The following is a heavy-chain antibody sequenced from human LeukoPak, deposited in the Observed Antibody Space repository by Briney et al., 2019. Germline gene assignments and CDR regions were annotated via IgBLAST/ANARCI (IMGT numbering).Heavy chain of an antibody. Sequence: GRSLRLSCAASGFTFTNAWMSWVRQAPGKGLEWVGRIKSKAAGGTPDYATPVKGRFTISRYDSKNTLYLQMNSPKTEDTAMYYCTTNPYDPKIFDDWGQGTLVTVSS. J-gene: IGHJ4*02. CDR3: TTNPYDPKIFDD. CDR2: IKSKAAGGTP. D-gene: IGHD3-22*01. V-gene: IGHV3-15*01. CDR1: GFTFTNAW.